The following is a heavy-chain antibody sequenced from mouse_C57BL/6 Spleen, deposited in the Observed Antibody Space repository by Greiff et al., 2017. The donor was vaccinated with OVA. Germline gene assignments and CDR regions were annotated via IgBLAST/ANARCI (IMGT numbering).Heavy chain of an antibody. CDR1: GYTFTSYW. V-gene: IGHV1-50*01. D-gene: IGHD3-3*01. J-gene: IGHJ2*01. Sequence: VQLQQPGAELVKPGASVKLSCKASGYTFTSYWMQWVKQRPGQGLEWIGEIDPSDSYTNYNQKFKGKATLTVDTSSSTAYMQLNTLTSEDSAVYDCARGGPDYWGQGTTLTVSS. CDR3: ARGGPDY. CDR2: IDPSDSYT.